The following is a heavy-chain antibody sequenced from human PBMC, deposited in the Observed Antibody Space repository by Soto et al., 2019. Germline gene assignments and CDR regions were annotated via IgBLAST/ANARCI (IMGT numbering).Heavy chain of an antibody. Sequence: GESLKIACKGSVYNFAGYWIAWVRQMPGKGLELMGIIYPSDSDTRYRPSFQGQVTISADKSISSAYLQWSSLRASDTAMYYCARGGVSTRTFDYWGQGTPVTVSS. CDR3: ARGGVSTRTFDY. D-gene: IGHD3-3*01. J-gene: IGHJ4*02. CDR1: VYNFAGYW. V-gene: IGHV5-51*01. CDR2: IYPSDSDT.